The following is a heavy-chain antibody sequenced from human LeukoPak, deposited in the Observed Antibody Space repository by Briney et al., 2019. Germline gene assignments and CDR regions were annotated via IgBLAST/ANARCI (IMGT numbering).Heavy chain of an antibody. CDR1: GFTFSSYA. Sequence: GGSLRLSCAASGFTFSSYAMHWVRQAPGKGLEWVAVISYDGSNKYYADSVKGRFTISRDNSKNTLFVQMSSLRAEDTAVYYCARGEYYSDTSSYFDYWGQGTLVTVSS. J-gene: IGHJ4*02. CDR2: ISYDGSNK. V-gene: IGHV3-30*04. D-gene: IGHD3-22*01. CDR3: ARGEYYSDTSSYFDY.